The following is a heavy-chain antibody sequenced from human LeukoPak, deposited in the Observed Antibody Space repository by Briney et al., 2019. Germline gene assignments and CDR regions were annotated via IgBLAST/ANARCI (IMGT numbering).Heavy chain of an antibody. Sequence: SETLSLTCTVSGGSISSYYWSWIRQPPGKGLEWIGYIYYSGSTNYNPSLKSRVTISVDTSKNQFSLKLSSVPAADTAVYYCARESDYYDSSGYPPGFDPWGQGTLVTVSS. CDR2: IYYSGST. D-gene: IGHD3-22*01. CDR1: GGSISSYY. V-gene: IGHV4-59*01. J-gene: IGHJ5*02. CDR3: ARESDYYDSSGYPPGFDP.